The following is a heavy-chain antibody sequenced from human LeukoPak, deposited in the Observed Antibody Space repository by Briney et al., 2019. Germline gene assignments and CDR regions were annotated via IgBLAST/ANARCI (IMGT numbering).Heavy chain of an antibody. Sequence: LSPPAPLLTPSSYEPNLVRHPPRNRLDRLSYITSSGSTIYYADSVKGRFTISRDNAKHSLYLQMNSLRAEDTAVYYCAGHAYGDSYYYYGMDVWGEGPTVTVSS. CDR2: ITSSGSTI. V-gene: IGHV3-48*03. CDR1: LLTPSSYE. CDR3: AGHAYGDSYYYYGMDV. D-gene: IGHD4-17*01. J-gene: IGHJ6*04.